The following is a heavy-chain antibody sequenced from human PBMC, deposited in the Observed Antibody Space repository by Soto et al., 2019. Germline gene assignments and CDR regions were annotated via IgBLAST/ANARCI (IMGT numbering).Heavy chain of an antibody. J-gene: IGHJ4*02. V-gene: IGHV4-31*03. CDR1: GGSISSGGYY. D-gene: IGHD3-22*01. CDR3: ARSSLDSSGYYYSIDY. Sequence: SETLSLTCTVSGGSISSGGYYWSWIRQHPGKGLEWIGYIYYSGSTYYNTSLKSRVTISVDTSKNQFYLKLSSVTAADTAVFYFARSSLDSSGYYYSIDYWGQGTLVTVSS. CDR2: IYYSGST.